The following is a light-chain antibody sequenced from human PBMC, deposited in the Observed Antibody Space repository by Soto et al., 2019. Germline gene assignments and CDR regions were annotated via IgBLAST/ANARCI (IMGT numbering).Light chain of an antibody. Sequence: EIVLTQSPCTLSVSPGDRVTLSCRASQSISINLAWYQHKPGQAPRLLIHGASTRATGIPARFSGSGSGTDFTLTISSLEPEDFAVYYCQQRSNWPPSITFGQGTRLEIK. V-gene: IGKV3-11*01. CDR3: QQRSNWPPSIT. CDR2: GAS. CDR1: QSISIN. J-gene: IGKJ5*01.